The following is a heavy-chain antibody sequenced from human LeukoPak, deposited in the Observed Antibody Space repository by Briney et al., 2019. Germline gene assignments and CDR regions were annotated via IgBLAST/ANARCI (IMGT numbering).Heavy chain of an antibody. V-gene: IGHV1-69*05. D-gene: IGHD3-22*01. J-gene: IGHJ4*02. CDR3: ASGSYYYDSSGYRVFDY. CDR1: GGTFSSYA. CDR2: IFPIFGTA. Sequence: ASVKVSCKASGGTFSSYAISWVRQAPEQGLEWMERIFPIFGTANYAQKFQGRVTITTDESTSTAYMELSSLRSEDTAVYYCASGSYYYDSSGYRVFDYWGQGTLVTVSS.